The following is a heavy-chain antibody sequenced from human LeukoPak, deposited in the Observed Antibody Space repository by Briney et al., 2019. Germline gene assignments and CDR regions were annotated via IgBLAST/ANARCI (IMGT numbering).Heavy chain of an antibody. V-gene: IGHV4-34*01. Sequence: SETLSLTCAVYGGSFSGYYWSWIRQPPGKGLEWIGEINHSGSTNYNPSLKSRVTISVDTSKNQFSLKLSSVTAADTAAYYCARRLYDILTGNYYFDYWGQGTLVTVSS. D-gene: IGHD3-9*01. CDR1: GGSFSGYY. CDR2: INHSGST. CDR3: ARRLYDILTGNYYFDY. J-gene: IGHJ4*02.